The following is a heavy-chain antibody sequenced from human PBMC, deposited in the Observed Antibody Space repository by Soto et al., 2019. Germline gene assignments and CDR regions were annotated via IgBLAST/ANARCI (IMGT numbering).Heavy chain of an antibody. J-gene: IGHJ4*02. Sequence: ASVKVSCKASGGTFSSYAISCVRQAPGQGLEWMGGIIPIFGTANYAQKFQGRVTITAGESTSTAYMELSSLRSEDTAVYYCARGRKGSSWLYYFDYWGQGTLVTVSS. CDR2: IIPIFGTA. CDR1: GGTFSSYA. CDR3: ARGRKGSSWLYYFDY. V-gene: IGHV1-69*13. D-gene: IGHD6-13*01.